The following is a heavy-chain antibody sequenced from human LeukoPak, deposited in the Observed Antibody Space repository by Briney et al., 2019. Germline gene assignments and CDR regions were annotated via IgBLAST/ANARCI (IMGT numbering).Heavy chain of an antibody. CDR2: IIVGSGRT. V-gene: IGHV1-58*02. CDR3: AAELYSGTYGRCCSFAF. J-gene: IGHJ4*02. D-gene: IGHD1-26*01. Sequence: AASVTVSCTASGFTFSNSAMQWVRQARGQRLEWIGWIIVGSGRTHYAQNLQERITITRDMSTNTAYMELSSLRSDDTAVYYCAAELYSGTYGRCCSFAFWGQGTQVTVSS. CDR1: GFTFSNSA.